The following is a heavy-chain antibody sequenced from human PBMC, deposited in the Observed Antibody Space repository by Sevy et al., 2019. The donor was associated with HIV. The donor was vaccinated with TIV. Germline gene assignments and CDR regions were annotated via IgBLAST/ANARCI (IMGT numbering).Heavy chain of an antibody. CDR1: GYTFTSYG. CDR2: ISPYNGNT. D-gene: IGHD6-6*01. Sequence: ASVKVSCKPSGYTFTSYGISWVRQAPGQGLEWMGWISPYNGNTNYAQKFQGRVTMTTDTSTTTAYMELRSLRSDDTAVYYCVRDPGAARPWDYWGQGTLVTVSS. V-gene: IGHV1-18*01. CDR3: VRDPGAARPWDY. J-gene: IGHJ4*02.